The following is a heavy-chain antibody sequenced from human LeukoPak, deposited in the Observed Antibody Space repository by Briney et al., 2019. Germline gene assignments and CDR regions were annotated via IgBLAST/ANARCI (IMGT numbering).Heavy chain of an antibody. Sequence: GGSLRLSCAASGFTFSSYEMNWVRQAPGKGLEWVSYISSSGSTIYYADSVKGRFTISRDNAKNSLYLQTNSLRAEDTAVYYCARDSLVRGVINDYWGQGTLVTVSS. CDR2: ISSSGSTI. J-gene: IGHJ4*02. V-gene: IGHV3-48*03. D-gene: IGHD3-10*01. CDR3: ARDSLVRGVINDY. CDR1: GFTFSSYE.